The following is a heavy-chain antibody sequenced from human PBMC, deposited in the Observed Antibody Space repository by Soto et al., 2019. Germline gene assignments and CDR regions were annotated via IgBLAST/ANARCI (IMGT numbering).Heavy chain of an antibody. CDR1: GGTFSRYA. D-gene: IGHD6-19*01. V-gene: IGHV1-69*12. CDR3: AQTLGLAVAGPGRFDL. CDR2: ITPMFGTA. Sequence: QVQLVQSGAEVKKYGSSVKVSCKASGGTFSRYAISWVRQAPGQGLEWMGGITPMFGTANYAQKFQGRVTITADASTSTGYMELGRLRSDDTAVYYCAQTLGLAVAGPGRFDLWGRGTLVTVSS. J-gene: IGHJ2*01.